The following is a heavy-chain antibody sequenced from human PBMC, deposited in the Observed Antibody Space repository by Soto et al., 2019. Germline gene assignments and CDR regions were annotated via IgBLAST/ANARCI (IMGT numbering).Heavy chain of an antibody. J-gene: IGHJ4*02. D-gene: IGHD3-16*02. CDR2: IKSKTDGGTT. CDR1: GFTFSNAW. Sequence: EVQLVESGGGLVKPGGSLRLSCAASGFTFSNAWMNWVRQAPGKGLEWVGRIKSKTDGGTTDYAAPVKGRFTISRDDSKNTLYLQMNSLKTEDTAVYYCTTDWRYYDYVWGSYRYPAWGQGTLVTVSS. V-gene: IGHV3-15*07. CDR3: TTDWRYYDYVWGSYRYPA.